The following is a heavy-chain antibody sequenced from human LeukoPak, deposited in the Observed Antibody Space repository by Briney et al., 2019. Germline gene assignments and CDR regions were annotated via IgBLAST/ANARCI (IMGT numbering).Heavy chain of an antibody. CDR3: TRLQRDRPDVY. CDR1: GFKFSNYW. CDR2: INQDGGVQ. Sequence: PGGSLRLSCAASGFKFSNYWMSWVRQVPGKGLEWVANINQDGGVQQYVDSVKGRFTISRDNAKKSLYLHLNSLRAEDTAVYYCTRLQRDRPDVYWGQGTLVTVSS. D-gene: IGHD1-14*01. V-gene: IGHV3-7*01. J-gene: IGHJ4*02.